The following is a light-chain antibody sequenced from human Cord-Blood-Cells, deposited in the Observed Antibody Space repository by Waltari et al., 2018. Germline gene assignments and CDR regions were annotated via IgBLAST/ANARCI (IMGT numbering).Light chain of an antibody. CDR2: SNK. CDR1: SPNTRSNT. J-gene: IGLJ1*01. Sequence: QSVLTQPPSASGTPGQRVTISCSGSSPNTRSNTVNWYQQLPGTAPKLLNYSNKQRPSGVPDRFSGSKSGTSASLAISGLQSEDEADYYCAAWDDSLNGFYVFGTGTKVTVL. V-gene: IGLV1-44*01. CDR3: AAWDDSLNGFYV.